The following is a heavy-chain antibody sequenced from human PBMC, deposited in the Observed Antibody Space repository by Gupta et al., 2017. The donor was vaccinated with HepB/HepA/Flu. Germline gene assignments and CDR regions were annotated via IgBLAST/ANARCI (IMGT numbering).Heavy chain of an antibody. D-gene: IGHD4-23*01. CDR1: GGSINSGGYY. J-gene: IGHJ3*02. CDR2: IHYSGTT. CDR3: ARMDYGGHGTFDI. Sequence: QVQLQESGPGLVRPSETLSLTCTVSGGSINSGGYYWSWLRQHPGKGLEWIGYIHYSGTTFYNPSLKSRLTISVDTSKNQFSLKVTSLSVADTAVYYCARMDYGGHGTFDIWGRGTMVTVSS. V-gene: IGHV4-31*03.